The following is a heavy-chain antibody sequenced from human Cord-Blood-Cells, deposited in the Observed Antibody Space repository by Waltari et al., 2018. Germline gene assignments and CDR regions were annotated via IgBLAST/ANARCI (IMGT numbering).Heavy chain of an antibody. CDR2: ISSSSSYI. V-gene: IGHV3-21*01. CDR1: GFTFSSYS. Sequence: EVQLVESGGGLVKPGGSLRLSCAASGFTFSSYSMNWVRQGPGKGLEWVSSISSSSSYIYYADSVKGRFTISRDNAKNSLYLQMNSLRAEDTAVYYCARDGGGHGMGYWGQGTLVTVSS. CDR3: ARDGGGHGMGY. J-gene: IGHJ4*02. D-gene: IGHD1-26*01.